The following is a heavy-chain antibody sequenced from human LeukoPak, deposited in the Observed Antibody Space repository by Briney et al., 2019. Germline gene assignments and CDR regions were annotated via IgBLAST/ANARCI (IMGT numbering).Heavy chain of an antibody. D-gene: IGHD3-9*01. CDR3: ARALHYDILTGYYGNYFDY. J-gene: IGHJ4*02. CDR2: INPSGGST. Sequence: ASVKVSCKASGYTFTSYYMHWVRQAPGQGLEWMGIINPSGGSTSYAQKFQGRVTMTRDMSTSTVYMELSSLRSEDTAVYYCARALHYDILTGYYGNYFDYWGQGTLVTVSS. CDR1: GYTFTSYY. V-gene: IGHV1-46*01.